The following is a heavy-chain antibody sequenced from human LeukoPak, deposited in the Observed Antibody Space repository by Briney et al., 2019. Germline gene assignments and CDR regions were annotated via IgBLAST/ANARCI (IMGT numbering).Heavy chain of an antibody. V-gene: IGHV4-31*03. D-gene: IGHD2-15*01. CDR3: ARDCSGGSCQTFDI. Sequence: SQTLSLTCTVSGGSISSGGYCWSWLRQHPGKGLEWIGYIYYSGSTYYNPSLKSRVTISVDTSKNQFSLNLSSVTAADTAVYYCARDCSGGSCQTFDIWGQGTMVTVSS. CDR2: IYYSGST. CDR1: GGSISSGGYC. J-gene: IGHJ3*02.